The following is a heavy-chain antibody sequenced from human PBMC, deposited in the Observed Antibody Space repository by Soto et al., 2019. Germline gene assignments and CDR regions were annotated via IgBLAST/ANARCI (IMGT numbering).Heavy chain of an antibody. CDR1: GFTFSSYG. CDR3: AKNGPSSGSGAFDI. J-gene: IGHJ3*02. CDR2: ILYDGNNK. Sequence: QVQLVESGGGVVQPGRSLRLSCAASGFTFSSYGIHWVRQAPGKGLEWVAVILYDGNNKYYADSVKGRFTISRDNSKNTLYLQMNSLRAEDTAVYYCAKNGPSSGSGAFDIWGQGTMVTVSS. D-gene: IGHD3-10*01. V-gene: IGHV3-30*18.